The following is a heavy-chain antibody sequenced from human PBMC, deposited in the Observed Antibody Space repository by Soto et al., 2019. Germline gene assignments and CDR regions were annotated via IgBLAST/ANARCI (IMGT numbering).Heavy chain of an antibody. CDR1: GYTFTSYG. J-gene: IGHJ4*02. D-gene: IGHD6-19*01. Sequence: ASVKVSCKASGYTFTSYGISWVRQAPGQGLEWMGWISAYNGNTNYAQKLQGRVTMTTDTSTSTAYMELRSLRAGDTAMYYCATSLSPVAGRPLHNWGQGTLVTVSS. CDR3: ATSLSPVAGRPLHN. V-gene: IGHV1-18*04. CDR2: ISAYNGNT.